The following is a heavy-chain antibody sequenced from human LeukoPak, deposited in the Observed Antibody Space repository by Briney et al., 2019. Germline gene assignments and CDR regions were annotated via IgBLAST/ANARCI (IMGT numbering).Heavy chain of an antibody. V-gene: IGHV3-33*01. CDR3: ARDALWGIAGGDCPFDY. CDR1: GFTFSSYG. CDR2: IWYDGSNK. J-gene: IGHJ4*02. Sequence: GRSLRLSCAASGFTFSSYGMHWVRQAPGKGLEWVAVIWYDGSNKYYADSVKGRFTISRDNSKNTLYLQMNSLRAEDTAVYYCARDALWGIAGGDCPFDYWGRGTLVTVSS. D-gene: IGHD2-21*02.